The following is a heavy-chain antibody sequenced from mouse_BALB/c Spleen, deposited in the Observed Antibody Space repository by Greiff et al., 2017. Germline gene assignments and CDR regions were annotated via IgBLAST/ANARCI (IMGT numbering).Heavy chain of an antibody. CDR2: IYPGDGDT. V-gene: IGHV1-80*01. D-gene: IGHD2-3*01. J-gene: IGHJ4*01. CDR3: ARGDGYYEVFYAMDY. Sequence: QVQLQQSGAELVRPGSSVKISCKASGYAFSSYWMNWVKQRPGQGLEWIGQIYPGDGDTNYNGKFKGKATLTADKSSSTAYMQLSSLTSEDSAVYFCARGDGYYEVFYAMDYWGQGTSVTVSS. CDR1: GYAFSSYW.